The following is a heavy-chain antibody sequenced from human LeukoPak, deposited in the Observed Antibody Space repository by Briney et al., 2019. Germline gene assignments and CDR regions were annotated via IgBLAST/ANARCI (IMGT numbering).Heavy chain of an antibody. Sequence: KTGGSLRLSCAASGFSFSNYVMSWVRQTPGKGLEWVSVISTSGAGTYYAESVKGRFAISRDNSKNTVYLQMNSLRAEDTAVYHCAKERLDGAAAEYWGQGTLVTVSS. J-gene: IGHJ4*02. D-gene: IGHD6-13*01. V-gene: IGHV3-23*01. CDR1: GFSFSNYV. CDR2: ISTSGAGT. CDR3: AKERLDGAAAEY.